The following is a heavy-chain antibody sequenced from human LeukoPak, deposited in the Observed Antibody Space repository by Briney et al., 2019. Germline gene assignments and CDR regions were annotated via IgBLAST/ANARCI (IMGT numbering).Heavy chain of an antibody. CDR2: ISYDGSNK. V-gene: IGHV3-30*01. D-gene: IGHD3-22*01. J-gene: IGHJ4*02. CDR1: GFTFSSYA. CDR3: ARDKGDSSGYSLDY. Sequence: TGGSLRLSCAASGFTFSSYAMHWVRQAPGKGLEWVAVISYDGSNKYYADSVKGRFTISRDNSKNTLYLQMNSLRAEDTAVYFCARDKGDSSGYSLDYWGQGTLVTVSS.